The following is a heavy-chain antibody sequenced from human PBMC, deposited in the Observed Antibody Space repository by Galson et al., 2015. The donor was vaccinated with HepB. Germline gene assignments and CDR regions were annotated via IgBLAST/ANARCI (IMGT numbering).Heavy chain of an antibody. D-gene: IGHD6-19*01. CDR3: ARGSFTSGWTGAEYFPY. J-gene: IGHJ1*01. Sequence: LRLSCAASGFTFKTYSMNWVRQAPGKGLEWVSSISSSSSDMYYADSVKGRFTISRDNAKNSLYLQMNSLRAEDTAVYYCARGSFTSGWTGAEYFPYWGQGTLVTVSS. CDR2: ISSSSSDM. V-gene: IGHV3-21*06. CDR1: GFTFKTYS.